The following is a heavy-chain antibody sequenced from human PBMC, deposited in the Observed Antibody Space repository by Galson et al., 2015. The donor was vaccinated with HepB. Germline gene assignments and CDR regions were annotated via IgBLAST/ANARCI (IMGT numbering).Heavy chain of an antibody. CDR1: GGSIRSYY. J-gene: IGHJ3*02. Sequence: LSLTCTVSGGSIRSYYWSWIRQPPGKGLEWIGYIYYSGSTNYNPSLKSRVTISVDTSKNQFSLKLSSVTAADTAVYYCARDRRIVGPDRAFDIWGQGTMVTVSS. D-gene: IGHD1-26*01. V-gene: IGHV4-59*01. CDR3: ARDRRIVGPDRAFDI. CDR2: IYYSGST.